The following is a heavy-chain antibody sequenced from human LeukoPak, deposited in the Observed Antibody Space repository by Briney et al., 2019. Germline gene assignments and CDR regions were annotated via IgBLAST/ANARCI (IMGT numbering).Heavy chain of an antibody. CDR2: TYYRSKWYN. CDR1: GDSVSINSAA. Sequence: SQTLSLTCAISGDSVSINSAAWNWIRQSPSRGLEWLGRTYYRSKWYNDYAVSVKSRITINPDTSKNQFSLQLNSVTPEDTVVYSCARDIEGQWLSFGWFDPWGQGTLVTVSS. J-gene: IGHJ5*02. D-gene: IGHD6-19*01. CDR3: ARDIEGQWLSFGWFDP. V-gene: IGHV6-1*01.